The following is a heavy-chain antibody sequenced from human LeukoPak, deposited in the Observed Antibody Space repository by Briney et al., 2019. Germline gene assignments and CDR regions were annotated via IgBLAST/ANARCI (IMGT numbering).Heavy chain of an antibody. J-gene: IGHJ4*02. V-gene: IGHV3-13*01. CDR1: GFTFSSYD. CDR2: IGVAANT. D-gene: IGHD1-26*01. Sequence: GGSLRFSCAASGFTFSSYDMHWVRQPTGKGLEWVSAIGVAANTFYSGSVKGRFTISRENAKNSLFLLMTSLRADDTAVYYCARQNTPHGNFDYWGQGTLVIVSS. CDR3: ARQNTPHGNFDY.